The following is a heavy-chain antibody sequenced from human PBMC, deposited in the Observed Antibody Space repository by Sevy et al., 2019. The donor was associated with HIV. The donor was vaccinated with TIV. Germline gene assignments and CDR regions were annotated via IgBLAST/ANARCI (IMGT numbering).Heavy chain of an antibody. CDR3: ARDSSGSLRFDYYYGMDV. V-gene: IGHV3-11*01. CDR1: GFTFSDYY. CDR2: ISSSGSTI. Sequence: GGCLRLSCAASGFTFSDYYMSCIRQAPGKGLEWVSYISSSGSTIYYADSVKGRFTISRDNAKNSLYLQMNSLRAEDTVVHYCARDSSGSLRFDYYYGMDVWGQGTTVTVSS. D-gene: IGHD1-26*01. J-gene: IGHJ6*02.